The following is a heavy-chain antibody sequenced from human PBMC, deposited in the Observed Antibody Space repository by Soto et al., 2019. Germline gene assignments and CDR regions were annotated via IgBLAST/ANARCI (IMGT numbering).Heavy chain of an antibody. CDR1: GFTFSIYS. Sequence: EVQLVESGGGLVKPGGSLRLSCAASGFTFSIYSMNWVRQAPGKGLEWVSSISSSSSYIYYADSVKGRFTISRDNAKNSLYLQMNSLRAEDTAVYYCARGPIAAAGLLDYWGQGTLVTVSS. CDR3: ARGPIAAAGLLDY. V-gene: IGHV3-21*01. J-gene: IGHJ4*02. CDR2: ISSSSSYI. D-gene: IGHD6-13*01.